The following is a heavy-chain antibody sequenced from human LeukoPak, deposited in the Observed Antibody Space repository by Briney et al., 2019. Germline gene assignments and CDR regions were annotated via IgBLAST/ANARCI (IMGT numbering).Heavy chain of an antibody. Sequence: GGSLRLSCAASGFTFSSYAMHWVRQAPGKGLEWVAVISYDGSNKYYADSVKGRFTISRDNSKNTLYLQMNSLRAEDTAVYYCASLGGGSTVTTYLNYWGQGTLVTVSS. CDR3: ASLGGGSTVTTYLNY. D-gene: IGHD4-17*01. CDR1: GFTFSSYA. CDR2: ISYDGSNK. V-gene: IGHV3-30*04. J-gene: IGHJ4*02.